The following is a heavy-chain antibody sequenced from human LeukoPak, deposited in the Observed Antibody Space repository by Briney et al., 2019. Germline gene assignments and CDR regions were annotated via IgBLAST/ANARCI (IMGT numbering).Heavy chain of an antibody. J-gene: IGHJ4*02. V-gene: IGHV3-20*04. CDR2: INWHGGST. CDR1: GFTFGNYD. D-gene: IGHD2-8*01. Sequence: GGSLRLSCAASGFTFGNYDMSWVRQAPGKGLEWVSNINWHGGSTNYADSVKGRFTISRDNAKSSLYLQMNSLRIEDTALYYCARGLMGGYPRFDYWGQGTLVTVSS. CDR3: ARGLMGGYPRFDY.